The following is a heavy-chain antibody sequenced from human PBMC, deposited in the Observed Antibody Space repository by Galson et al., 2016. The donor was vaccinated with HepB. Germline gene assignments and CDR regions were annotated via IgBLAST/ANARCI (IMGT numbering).Heavy chain of an antibody. CDR3: ARGLVILGYYYYAMDV. CDR1: GFTFSSYW. Sequence: SLRLSCAASGFTFSSYWMNWVRQAPGKGLEWVANINQDGSEKYYVDSVKGRFTISRGNGKKSLYLQMNSLRAEDTAVYYCARGLVILGYYYYAMDVWGQGTTVTVSS. V-gene: IGHV3-7*03. CDR2: INQDGSEK. J-gene: IGHJ6*02. D-gene: IGHD1-26*01.